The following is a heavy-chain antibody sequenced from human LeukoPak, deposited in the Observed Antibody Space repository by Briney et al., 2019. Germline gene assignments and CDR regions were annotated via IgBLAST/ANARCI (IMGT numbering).Heavy chain of an antibody. Sequence: PGGSLRLSCAASGFTFSSYAMSWVRQAPGKGLEWVAVILSDGSKEFYTDSVKGRFTISRDNSKNTLYLQMNSLRAEDTAVYYCVRALGSGWPVDYWGQGTLVTVSS. CDR3: VRALGSGWPVDY. CDR2: ILSDGSKE. J-gene: IGHJ4*02. CDR1: GFTFSSYA. D-gene: IGHD6-19*01. V-gene: IGHV3-33*08.